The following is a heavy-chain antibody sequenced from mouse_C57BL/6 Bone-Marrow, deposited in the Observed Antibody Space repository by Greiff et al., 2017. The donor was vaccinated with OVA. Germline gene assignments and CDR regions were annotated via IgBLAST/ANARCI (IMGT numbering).Heavy chain of an antibody. CDR1: GFSLTSYG. Sequence: QVQLQHSGPGLVQPSQSLSITCTVSGFSLTSYGVHWVRQSPGKGLEWLGVIWRGGSTDYNAAFMSRLSITKDNSKSQVFFKMNSLQADDTAIYYCAKNYYGSNWYFDVWGTGTTVTVSS. CDR2: IWRGGST. V-gene: IGHV2-5*01. D-gene: IGHD1-1*01. J-gene: IGHJ1*03. CDR3: AKNYYGSNWYFDV.